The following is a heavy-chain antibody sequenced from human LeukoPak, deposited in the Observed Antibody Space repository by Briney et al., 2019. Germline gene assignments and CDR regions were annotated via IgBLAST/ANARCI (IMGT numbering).Heavy chain of an antibody. CDR1: GFTFTSYS. CDR3: ARKAQYNGHYPLDY. D-gene: IGHD1-7*01. J-gene: IGHJ4*02. CDR2: TSDRGDYT. Sequence: GGSLRLSCVASGFTFTSYSMSWVRQAPGKGLEWVSGTSDRGDYTYYADSVKGRFTISRDSSKNTLFLQMNSLRAEDTALYFCARKAQYNGHYPLDYWGQGTLVTVSS. V-gene: IGHV3-23*01.